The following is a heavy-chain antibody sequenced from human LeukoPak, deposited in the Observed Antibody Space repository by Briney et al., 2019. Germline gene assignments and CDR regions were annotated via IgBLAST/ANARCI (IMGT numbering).Heavy chain of an antibody. J-gene: IGHJ6*03. CDR3: ARGVYYYMDV. Sequence: ASVKVSCKASGYTFTSYDINWVRQATGQGLEWMGWMNPNSGNTGYARKFQGRVTITRNTSISTAYMELSGLRSEDTAVYYCARGVYYYMDVWGKGTTVTVSS. V-gene: IGHV1-8*03. CDR1: GYTFTSYD. CDR2: MNPNSGNT.